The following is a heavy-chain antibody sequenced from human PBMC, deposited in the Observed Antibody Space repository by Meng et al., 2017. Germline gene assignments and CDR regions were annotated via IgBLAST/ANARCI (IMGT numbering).Heavy chain of an antibody. D-gene: IGHD6-19*01. Sequence: GQLVESGGGLGQPGGSLKLSCAVSGVTFSGSDIHWVRQASGKGLEWVGRISSKLNSFATAYPASLKGRFTISRDDSKNTAYLQMNSLMTEDTALYYCTMYTRGHIWGQGTMVTVSS. V-gene: IGHV3-73*02. CDR2: ISSKLNSFAT. CDR1: GVTFSGSD. J-gene: IGHJ3*02. CDR3: TMYTRGHI.